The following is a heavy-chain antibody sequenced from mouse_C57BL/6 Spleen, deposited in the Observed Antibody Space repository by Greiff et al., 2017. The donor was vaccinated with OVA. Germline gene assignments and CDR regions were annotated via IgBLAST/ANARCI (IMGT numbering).Heavy chain of an antibody. CDR2: INPSSGYT. D-gene: IGHD2-4*01. CDR3: ARESYYEYDDAMDY. CDR1: GYTFTSYW. Sequence: QVQLQQSGAELAKPGASVKLSCKASGYTFTSYWMHWVKQRPGQGLEWIGYINPSSGYTKYNQKFKDKATLTADKSSSTAYMQLSSLTYEASTVDYSARESYYEYDDAMDYWGQGTSVTVSS. J-gene: IGHJ4*01. V-gene: IGHV1-7*01.